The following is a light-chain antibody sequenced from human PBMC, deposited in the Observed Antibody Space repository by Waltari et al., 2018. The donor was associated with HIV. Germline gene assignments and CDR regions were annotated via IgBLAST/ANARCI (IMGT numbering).Light chain of an antibody. Sequence: QSALTQPRSVSGSPGQSVTISCNGTSSNVGAYNYVSWYHVHPGQPPKVIIYHSSPRPSAVTCPFSGSRSGNPASLTISGLRAADGAEYYGCSSAGLYKYVFGTGTDVTVL. CDR2: HSS. CDR3: CSSAGLYKYV. V-gene: IGLV2-11*01. J-gene: IGLJ1*01. CDR1: SSNVGAYNY.